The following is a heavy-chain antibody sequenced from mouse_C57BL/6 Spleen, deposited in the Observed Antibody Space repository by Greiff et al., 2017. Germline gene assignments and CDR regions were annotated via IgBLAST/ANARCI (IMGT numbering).Heavy chain of an antibody. CDR2: IYPRSGNT. CDR3: AFYYYGSSYVPFDY. CDR1: GYTFTSYG. Sequence: QVQLQQSGAELARPGASVKLSCKASGYTFTSYGISWVKQRTGQGLEWIGEIYPRSGNTYYNEKFKGKATLTADKSSSTAYMELRSLTSEDSAVYFCAFYYYGSSYVPFDYWGQGTTLTVSS. D-gene: IGHD1-1*01. V-gene: IGHV1-81*01. J-gene: IGHJ2*01.